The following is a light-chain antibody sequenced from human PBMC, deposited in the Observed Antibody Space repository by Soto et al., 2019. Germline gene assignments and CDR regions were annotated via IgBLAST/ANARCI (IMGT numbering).Light chain of an antibody. CDR1: QGISSY. CDR2: AAS. J-gene: IGKJ1*01. CDR3: QQYYSYPWT. V-gene: IGKV1-8*01. Sequence: AIRMTQSPSSFSASTGDRVTITCRASQGISSYLAWYQQKPGKAPKLLIYAASTLQSGVPSRFRGSGSGTDSTLTISGLQSEDFATYYCQQYYSYPWTFGQGTKVEIK.